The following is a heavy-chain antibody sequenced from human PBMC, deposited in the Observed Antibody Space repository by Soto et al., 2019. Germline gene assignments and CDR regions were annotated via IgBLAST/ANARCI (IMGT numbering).Heavy chain of an antibody. V-gene: IGHV4-39*01. CDR3: ARLGGPSGFDY. CDR2: IYYSGST. D-gene: IGHD3-16*01. Sequence: QLQLQESGPGLVKPSETLSLTCTVSGGSISSSSYYWGWIRQPPGKGLEWIGSIYYSGSTYYNPSLKSRVTISVDTSKNQFSLKLSSVTAADTAVYYCARLGGPSGFDYWGQGTLVTVSS. CDR1: GGSISSSSYY. J-gene: IGHJ4*02.